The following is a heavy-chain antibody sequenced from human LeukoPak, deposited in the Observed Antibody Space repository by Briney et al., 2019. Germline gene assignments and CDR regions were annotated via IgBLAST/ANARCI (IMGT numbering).Heavy chain of an antibody. Sequence: GESLQISCKGSGYSFTSYWIGWVRQMPGKGLEWMGIIYPGDSDTRYSPSFQSQVTISADKSISTAYLQWSSLKASDTAMYYCARRRDGYNSDFNWFDPWGQGTLVTVSS. CDR3: ARRRDGYNSDFNWFDP. D-gene: IGHD5-24*01. CDR2: IYPGDSDT. V-gene: IGHV5-51*01. CDR1: GYSFTSYW. J-gene: IGHJ5*02.